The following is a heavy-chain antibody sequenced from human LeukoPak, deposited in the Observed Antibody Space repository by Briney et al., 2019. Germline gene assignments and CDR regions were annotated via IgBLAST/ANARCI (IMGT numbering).Heavy chain of an antibody. CDR3: ASPHNYYYYYGMDV. J-gene: IGHJ6*02. Sequence: ASVKVSCKASGYTFTGYYIHWVRQAPGQGLEWMGWINPNSGGTNYAQKFQGRVTMTRDTSISTAYMELSRLRSDDTAVYYCASPHNYYYYYGMDVWGQGTTVTVSS. V-gene: IGHV1-2*02. CDR1: GYTFTGYY. CDR2: INPNSGGT.